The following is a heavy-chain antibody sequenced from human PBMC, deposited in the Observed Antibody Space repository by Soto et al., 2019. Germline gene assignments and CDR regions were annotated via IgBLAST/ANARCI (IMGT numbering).Heavy chain of an antibody. D-gene: IGHD2-8*01. J-gene: IGHJ4*02. CDR1: GGSISSYY. CDR2: IYYSGST. CDR3: ACLLGTLDY. Sequence: QVQLQESGPGLVKPSETLSLTCTVSGGSISSYYWSWIRQPPGKGLEWIGYIYYSGSTNYNPSLKXRXTXXVDTSKNQFSLKLSSVTAADTAVYYCACLLGTLDYWGQGTLVTVSS. V-gene: IGHV4-59*01.